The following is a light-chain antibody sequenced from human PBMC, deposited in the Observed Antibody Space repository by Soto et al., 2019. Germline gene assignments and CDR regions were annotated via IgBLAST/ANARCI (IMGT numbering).Light chain of an antibody. CDR1: QSVSSN. CDR3: QQYNNWPRT. J-gene: IGKJ1*01. Sequence: EIVMTQSPATPSVSPGERATLSCRASQSVSSNLAWYQQKPGQTPRLLIYGASTRATGIPARFSGSGSGTEFTLTISSLQSEDFGVYYCQQYNNWPRTFGQGTKVDI. CDR2: GAS. V-gene: IGKV3-15*01.